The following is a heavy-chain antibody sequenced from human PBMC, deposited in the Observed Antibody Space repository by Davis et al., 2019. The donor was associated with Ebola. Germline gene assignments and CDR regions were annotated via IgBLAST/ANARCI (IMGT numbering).Heavy chain of an antibody. CDR3: ARDHGYNRFDP. V-gene: IGHV3-7*03. J-gene: IGHJ5*02. CDR1: GFTFTDYY. CDR2: IKQDGSDR. Sequence: PGGSLRLSCEASGFTFTDYYISWVRQAPGKGLEWVANIKQDGSDRFYVDSVKGRFTISRDNARNSVYLQMTNLRVDDTAVYYCARDHGYNRFDPWGQGTLVTVSS.